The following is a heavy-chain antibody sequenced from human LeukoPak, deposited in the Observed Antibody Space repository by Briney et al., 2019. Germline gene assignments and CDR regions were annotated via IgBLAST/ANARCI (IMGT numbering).Heavy chain of an antibody. V-gene: IGHV3-7*01. D-gene: IGHD5-18*01. CDR1: GFTFSSYW. Sequence: GGSLRLSCAASGFTFSSYWMSWVRQAPGKGLEWVANINQEGNEKYYVDSVKGRFTISRDNAKNSLYLQVTRLKAEDTASYYCARQSGYTYGLSAYYFDYWGREPWSPSPQ. J-gene: IGHJ4*02. CDR3: ARQSGYTYGLSAYYFDY. CDR2: INQEGNEK.